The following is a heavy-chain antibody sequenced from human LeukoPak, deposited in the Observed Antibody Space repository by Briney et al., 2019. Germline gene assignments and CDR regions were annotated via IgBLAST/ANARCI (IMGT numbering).Heavy chain of an antibody. CDR2: INPNSGGT. V-gene: IGHV1-2*04. CDR1: GYTFTGYY. CDR3: ARQIVVVPDTDAFDI. D-gene: IGHD2-2*01. J-gene: IGHJ3*02. Sequence: ASVKVSCAASGYTFTGYYMHWVRQAPGQGLEWMGWINPNSGGTNYARKFQGWVTMTRDTTISTAYMELSRLRSDDTAVYYCARQIVVVPDTDAFDIWGQGTMVTVSS.